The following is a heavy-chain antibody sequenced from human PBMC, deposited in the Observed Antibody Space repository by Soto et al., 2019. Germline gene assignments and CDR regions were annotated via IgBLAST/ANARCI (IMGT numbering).Heavy chain of an antibody. CDR1: GGTFSSYA. Sequence: QVQLVQSGAEVKKPGSSVKVSCKASGGTFSSYAISWVRQAPAQGLEWMGGIIPIFGTANYAQKFQGRVTITADESTSTAYMELSSLRSEDTAVYYCARSRYYGSGSYYNPFDYWGQGTLVTVSS. J-gene: IGHJ4*02. D-gene: IGHD3-10*01. CDR2: IIPIFGTA. V-gene: IGHV1-69*01. CDR3: ARSRYYGSGSYYNPFDY.